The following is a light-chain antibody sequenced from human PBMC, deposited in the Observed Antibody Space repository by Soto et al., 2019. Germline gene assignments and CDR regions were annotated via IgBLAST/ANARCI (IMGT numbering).Light chain of an antibody. CDR1: QGVSNW. Sequence: DIQMTQSPSTLSASVGDTVTITCRASQGVSNWVAWYRQKPGQAPELLIYDASTLQSGVPSRFSGTAYGTDFALTISNLHPADSAAYACHQSDSYTYTFGQGTKLVVK. CDR2: DAS. J-gene: IGKJ2*01. CDR3: HQSDSYTYT. V-gene: IGKV1-5*01.